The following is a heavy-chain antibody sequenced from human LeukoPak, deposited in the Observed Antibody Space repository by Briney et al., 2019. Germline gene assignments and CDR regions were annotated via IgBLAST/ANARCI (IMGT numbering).Heavy chain of an antibody. Sequence: GSLRLSCAASGFTFSSYWMNWVRQAPGKGLEWVANIKQDGSEKYFVDSVKGRFTISRDNPKNSLYLQMNSLRAEDTAVYYCARESPVATSGAFDIWGQGTMVTVSS. CDR2: IKQDGSEK. J-gene: IGHJ3*02. CDR1: GFTFSSYW. V-gene: IGHV3-7*03. D-gene: IGHD2-15*01. CDR3: ARESPVATSGAFDI.